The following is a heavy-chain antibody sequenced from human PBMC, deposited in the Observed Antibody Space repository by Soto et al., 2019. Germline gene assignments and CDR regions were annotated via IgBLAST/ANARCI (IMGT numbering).Heavy chain of an antibody. CDR2: ISTYNGDT. V-gene: IGHV1-18*04. CDR1: VYSFTTHA. J-gene: IGHJ5*02. Sequence: XSVKVSCETSVYSFTTHAITWVRQAPGQGLEWMGWISTYNGDTNYAQKFQGRVTLTKDTSTSTAYMELRSLRSDDTAVYYCARDPSNTSGYRIYFDAWGQGTLVTVS. CDR3: ARDPSNTSGYRIYFDA. D-gene: IGHD6-19*01.